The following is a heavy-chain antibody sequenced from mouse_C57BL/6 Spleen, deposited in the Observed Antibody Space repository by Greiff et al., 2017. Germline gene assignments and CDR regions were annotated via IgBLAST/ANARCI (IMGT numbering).Heavy chain of an antibody. CDR3: ARGYDGYYRGYAMDY. D-gene: IGHD2-3*01. CDR2: ISSGSSTI. Sequence: EVKLMESGGGLVKPGGSLKLSCAASGFTFSDYGMHWVRQAPGKGLEWVAYISSGSSTIYYADTVKGRFTISRDNAKNTLFLQLTRLRSEDTAMYYCARGYDGYYRGYAMDYWGKGTSVTVAS. J-gene: IGHJ4*01. V-gene: IGHV5-17*01. CDR1: GFTFSDYG.